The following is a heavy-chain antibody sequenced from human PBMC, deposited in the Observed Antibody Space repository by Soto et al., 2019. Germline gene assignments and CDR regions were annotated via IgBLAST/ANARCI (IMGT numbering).Heavy chain of an antibody. CDR3: ARVGIVVVTAPPYYYAMDV. CDR2: ISAYNGNT. Sequence: GASVKVSCKASGYTFTSYGISWVRQAPGQGFEWMGWISAYNGNTNYAQKLQGRVTMTTDTSTSTAYMELRSLRSDDTAVYYCARVGIVVVTAPPYYYAMDVWGQGTTVTVSS. D-gene: IGHD2-21*02. CDR1: GYTFTSYG. J-gene: IGHJ6*02. V-gene: IGHV1-18*01.